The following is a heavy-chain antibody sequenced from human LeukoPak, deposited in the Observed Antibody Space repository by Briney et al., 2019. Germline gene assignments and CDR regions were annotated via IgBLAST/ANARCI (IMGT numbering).Heavy chain of an antibody. CDR1: RYTFTSYY. V-gene: IGHV1-8*01. CDR3: VIGSHRGYCTTSNCYTVDY. CDR2: MSPDSGNT. J-gene: IGHJ4*01. Sequence: GASVKVSCKAARYTFTSYYINWVRQAPGQELEWMGWMSPDSGNTGYAQKFQGRVSMTRNTSISTAYMELGGLTSDDTAVYFCVIGSHRGYCTTSNCYTVDYWGQGTLVSVSS. D-gene: IGHD2-2*02.